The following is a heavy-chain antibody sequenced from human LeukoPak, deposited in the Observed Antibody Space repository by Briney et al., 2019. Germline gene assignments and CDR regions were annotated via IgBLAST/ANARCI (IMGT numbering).Heavy chain of an antibody. V-gene: IGHV2-70*04. CDR2: IDWDDDK. J-gene: IGHJ3*02. Sequence: SGPTLGNPTQTLTLTCTFSGFSLSTRGMRVSWIRQPPGKALEWLACIDWDDDKFYSTSLKTRLNISKDTSKNPVVLTMTNMDPVDTATYYCARTHSGSYSVAFDIWGQGTMVTVSS. D-gene: IGHD1-26*01. CDR1: GFSLSTRGMR. CDR3: ARTHSGSYSVAFDI.